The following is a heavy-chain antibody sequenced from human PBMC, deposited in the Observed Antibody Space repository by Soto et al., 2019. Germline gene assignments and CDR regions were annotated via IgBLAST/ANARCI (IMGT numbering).Heavy chain of an antibody. Sequence: KPSETLSLTCAVSGGSISSSNWWSWVRQPPGKGLEWIGEIYHSGSTNYNPSLKSRVTISVDKSKNQFSLKLSSVTAADTAVYYCARSLTGYYKGRFDPWGQGTLVTVSS. CDR1: GGSISSSNW. D-gene: IGHD3-9*01. J-gene: IGHJ5*02. CDR3: ARSLTGYYKGRFDP. CDR2: IYHSGST. V-gene: IGHV4-4*02.